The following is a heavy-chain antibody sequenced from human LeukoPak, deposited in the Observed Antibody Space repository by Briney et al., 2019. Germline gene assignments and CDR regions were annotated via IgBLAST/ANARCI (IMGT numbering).Heavy chain of an antibody. Sequence: SQTLSLTCAISGDSVSRNSVAWNWIRQSPSRGLEWLGRTYYRSKWYNDYAVSVRSRISINPDTSKNQFSLQLSSVTAADTAVYYCARLGIVGARPLDYWGQGTLVTVSS. V-gene: IGHV6-1*01. J-gene: IGHJ4*02. CDR3: ARLGIVGARPLDY. CDR2: TYYRSKWYN. CDR1: GDSVSRNSVA. D-gene: IGHD1-26*01.